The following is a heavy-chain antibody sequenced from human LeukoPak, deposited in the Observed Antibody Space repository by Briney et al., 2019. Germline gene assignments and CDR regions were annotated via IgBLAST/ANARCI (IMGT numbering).Heavy chain of an antibody. Sequence: GGSLRLSCAASGFTFSSYWMSWVRQAPGKGLEWVANIKQDGSEKYYVDSVKGRFTISRDNAKNSLYLQMNSLRAEDTAVYYCARDHQTHSSGWNTNDYWGQGTLVTVSS. CDR3: ARDHQTHSSGWNTNDY. D-gene: IGHD6-19*01. CDR2: IKQDGSEK. J-gene: IGHJ4*02. V-gene: IGHV3-7*01. CDR1: GFTFSSYW.